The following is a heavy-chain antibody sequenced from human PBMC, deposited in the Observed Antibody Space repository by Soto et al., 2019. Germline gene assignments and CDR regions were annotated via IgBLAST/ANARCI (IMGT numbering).Heavy chain of an antibody. CDR2: LNGGTGQT. V-gene: IGHV1-3*01. CDR3: ARGKGMEENYYYYGMDI. Sequence: ASVRVSCKASGYTFSTYAIHWVRQAPGQSLEWMGWLNGGTGQTRYSQRFQDRVTITRDTSASTAYMEVSSLRPEDTAVYYCARGKGMEENYYYYGMDIWGQGTTVTVSS. D-gene: IGHD1-1*01. J-gene: IGHJ6*02. CDR1: GYTFSTYA.